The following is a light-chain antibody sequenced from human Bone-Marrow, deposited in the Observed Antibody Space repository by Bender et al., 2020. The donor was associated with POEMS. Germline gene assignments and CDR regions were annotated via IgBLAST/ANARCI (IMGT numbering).Light chain of an antibody. CDR3: SSYTSGSTLI. CDR1: SSDVGSYNY. Sequence: QSALTQPASVSGSPGQSITVSCTGTSSDVGSYNYVSWYQQRPGRAPKVMIYDVTRRPSGVSNRFSGSKSGNTASLTISGLQPEDEGDYYCSSYTSGSTLIFGGGTKVTVL. J-gene: IGLJ2*01. V-gene: IGLV2-14*01. CDR2: DVT.